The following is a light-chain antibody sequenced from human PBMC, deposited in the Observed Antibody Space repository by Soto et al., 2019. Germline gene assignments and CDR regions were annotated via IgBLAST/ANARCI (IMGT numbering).Light chain of an antibody. CDR3: QQSYSSPPT. CDR1: QIISNH. J-gene: IGKJ1*01. CDR2: VAS. Sequence: DIQMTQSPDSLSASKEDRVIITCRASQIISNHLNWYQQKPGKAPKLLIFVASSLHSGVPSRFSGSRSGPDFTLTISSLQPEDFATYYCQQSYSSPPTFGQGTKVDIK. V-gene: IGKV1-39*01.